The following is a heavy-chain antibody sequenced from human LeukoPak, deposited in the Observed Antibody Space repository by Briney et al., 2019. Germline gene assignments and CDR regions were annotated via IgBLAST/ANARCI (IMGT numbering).Heavy chain of an antibody. CDR2: IYWNDDK. D-gene: IGHD5-12*01. J-gene: IGHJ3*02. Sequence: SGPTLVKPTQTLTLTCAFSGFSLTTSGVGVAWIRQPLGKALEWLALIYWNDDKRYRPSLKSRLTITKDTSKNQVVLTMTNMDPVDTATYFCVQDGYSYGWGIFDIWGQGTMVTVSS. CDR1: GFSLTTSGVG. CDR3: VQDGYSYGWGIFDI. V-gene: IGHV2-5*01.